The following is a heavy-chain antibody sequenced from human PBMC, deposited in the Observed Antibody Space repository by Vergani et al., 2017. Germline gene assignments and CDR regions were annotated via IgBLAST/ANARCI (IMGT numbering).Heavy chain of an antibody. J-gene: IGHJ2*01. D-gene: IGHD4-17*01. Sequence: QVQLVQSGAEVKKPGSSVKVSCKASGGTFSSYAISWVRQAPGQGLEWMGGIIPIFGTANYAQKFQGRVTITADESTSTAYMELSSLRSEDTAVYYCARASPPYGVPPYWYFDLWGRGTLLTVSS. V-gene: IGHV1-69*01. CDR1: GGTFSSYA. CDR2: IIPIFGTA. CDR3: ARASPPYGVPPYWYFDL.